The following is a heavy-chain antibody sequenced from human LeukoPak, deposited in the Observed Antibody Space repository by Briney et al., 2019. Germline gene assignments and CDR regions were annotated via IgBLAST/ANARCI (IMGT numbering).Heavy chain of an antibody. V-gene: IGHV3-23*01. J-gene: IGHJ4*02. Sequence: GGSLRLSCAASGFTFIDYVMSWVRQAPGKGLEWVSAISGSGGSTYYADSVKGRFTISRDNSKNTLYLQMNSLRAEDTAVYYCAKMGYFDWLLGYFDYWGQGTLVTVSS. D-gene: IGHD3-9*01. CDR3: AKMGYFDWLLGYFDY. CDR1: GFTFIDYV. CDR2: ISGSGGST.